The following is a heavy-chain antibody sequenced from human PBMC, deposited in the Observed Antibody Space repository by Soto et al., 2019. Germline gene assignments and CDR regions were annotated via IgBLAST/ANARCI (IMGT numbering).Heavy chain of an antibody. CDR2: ISWDGGTT. CDR1: GFTFDDHN. J-gene: IGHJ4*02. CDR3: ASSQGDY. Sequence: EVHLVESGGVVVQPGGSLRLTCAASGFTFDDHNMHWDRQVPGKGLEWVSLISWDGGTTYYADSVKGRFTVSRDNSINLLYLQMNALTTEDSALYYCASSQGDYWGQGTLVTVS. D-gene: IGHD6-6*01. V-gene: IGHV3-43*01.